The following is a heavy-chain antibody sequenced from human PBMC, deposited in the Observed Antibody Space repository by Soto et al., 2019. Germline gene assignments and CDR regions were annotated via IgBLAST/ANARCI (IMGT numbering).Heavy chain of an antibody. CDR3: AKGREETLTSGSFDR. J-gene: IGHJ4*02. V-gene: IGHV3-23*01. D-gene: IGHD3-10*01. Sequence: EVQLLESGGGLVQPGGSLRLSCEASGFTFSGYGMSWVRQAPGAGLEWVSAISPRGDSTYYADSVKGRFTIFRDDSKATLYLEMTSLPAEDTALYYSAKGREETLTSGSFDRWGQGTLVIVPS. CDR1: GFTFSGYG. CDR2: ISPRGDST.